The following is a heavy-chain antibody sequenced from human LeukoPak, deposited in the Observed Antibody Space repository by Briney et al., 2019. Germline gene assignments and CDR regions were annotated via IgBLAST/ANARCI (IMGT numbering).Heavy chain of an antibody. CDR3: AKDRRRYYGSGSYYNVYYFDY. CDR2: ISGSGGST. Sequence: GGSLRLSCAASGFTFSSYAMSWVRQAPGKGLEWVSAISGSGGSTYYADSVKGRFTISRDNSKNTLYLQMYSLRAEDTAVYYCAKDRRRYYGSGSYYNVYYFDYWGQGTLVTVSS. CDR1: GFTFSSYA. J-gene: IGHJ4*02. D-gene: IGHD3-10*01. V-gene: IGHV3-23*01.